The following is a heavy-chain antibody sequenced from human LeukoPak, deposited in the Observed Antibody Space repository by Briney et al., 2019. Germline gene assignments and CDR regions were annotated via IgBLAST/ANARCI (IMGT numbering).Heavy chain of an antibody. CDR2: INAGNGNT. D-gene: IGHD6-6*01. J-gene: IGHJ4*02. CDR1: GYTFTSYA. CDR3: ARDNKQLAPDY. Sequence: ASVKVSCKASGYTFTSYAMHWVRQAPGQRLEWMGWINAGNGNTKYSQKFQGRVTITRDTSASTAYMELSRLRSDDTAVYYCARDNKQLAPDYWGQGTLVTVSS. V-gene: IGHV1-3*01.